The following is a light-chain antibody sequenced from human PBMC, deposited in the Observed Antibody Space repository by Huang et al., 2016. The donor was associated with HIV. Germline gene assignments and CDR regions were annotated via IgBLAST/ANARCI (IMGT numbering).Light chain of an antibody. CDR2: GAS. V-gene: IGKV3-15*01. Sequence: EIVMTQSPATLSVSPGERATLSCRASQSVSSNLAWYQQKPGQAPRLLIYGASTRATGIPGRFRGSGSGTEYTLTISSLQSEDFAVYYCQQYNNWPPLITFGQGTRLEIK. J-gene: IGKJ5*01. CDR1: QSVSSN. CDR3: QQYNNWPPLIT.